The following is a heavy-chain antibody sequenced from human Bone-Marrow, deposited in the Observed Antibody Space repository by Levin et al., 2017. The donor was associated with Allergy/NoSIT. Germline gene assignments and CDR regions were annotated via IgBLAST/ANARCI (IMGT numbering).Heavy chain of an antibody. J-gene: IGHJ1*01. CDR2: ISWNSGSI. V-gene: IGHV3-9*01. CDR3: AKEGNNYYDSSGYSQYFQH. Sequence: GGSLRLSCAASGFTFDDYAMHWVRQAPGKGLEWVSGISWNSGSIGYADSVKGRFTISRDNAKNSLYLQMNSLRAEDTALYYCAKEGNNYYDSSGYSQYFQHWGQGTLVTVSS. CDR1: GFTFDDYA. D-gene: IGHD3-22*01.